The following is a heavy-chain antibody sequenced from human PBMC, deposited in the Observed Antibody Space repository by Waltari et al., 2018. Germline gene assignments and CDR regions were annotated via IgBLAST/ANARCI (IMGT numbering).Heavy chain of an antibody. CDR3: ARQPNWVFDY. CDR2: IYHSGST. D-gene: IGHD7-27*01. V-gene: IGHV4-38-2*01. Sequence: QVQLQESGPGLVKPSETLSLTCAVSGYSISSGSYWGWLRQPPGKGLEWIGSIYHSGSTYYNPSLKSRVTISVDTSKNQFSLKLSSVTAADTAVYYCARQPNWVFDYWGQGTLVTVSS. CDR1: GYSISSGSY. J-gene: IGHJ4*02.